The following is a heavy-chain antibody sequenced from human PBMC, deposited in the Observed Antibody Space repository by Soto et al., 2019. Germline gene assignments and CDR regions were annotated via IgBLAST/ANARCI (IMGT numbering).Heavy chain of an antibody. J-gene: IGHJ4*02. CDR1: GFTFDDYA. D-gene: IGHD6-6*01. CDR3: AKDRGLVLSFYFDY. CDR2: ISWNSGSI. V-gene: IGHV3-9*01. Sequence: EVQLVEAGGGLVQPGRSLRISCAASGFTFDDYAMHWARQAPGKGLGWVSGISWNSGSIGYADSVKGRFTISRDNAKNSLYLQMNSLRAEDTALYYCAKDRGLVLSFYFDYWGQRTLVTVSS.